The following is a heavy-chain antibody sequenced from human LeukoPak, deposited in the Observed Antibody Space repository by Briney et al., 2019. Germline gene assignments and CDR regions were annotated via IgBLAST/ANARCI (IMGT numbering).Heavy chain of an antibody. CDR2: IYTRGST. CDR3: ARGRYCSADICSGGDAFDI. D-gene: IGHD2-15*01. CDR1: GGSINNYY. Sequence: SETLSLTCTVSGGSINNYYWSWIRQPAGKGLEWIGHIYTRGSTNYNPSLKSRVTMSVDTSKHQFSLKLSSVTAADTAVYYCARGRYCSADICSGGDAFDIWGQGTMVSVSS. J-gene: IGHJ3*02. V-gene: IGHV4-4*07.